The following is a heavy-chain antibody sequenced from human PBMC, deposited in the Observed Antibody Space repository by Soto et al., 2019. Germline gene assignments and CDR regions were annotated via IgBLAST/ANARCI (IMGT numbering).Heavy chain of an antibody. D-gene: IGHD3-3*01. CDR2: IYYSGST. J-gene: IGHJ6*03. CDR1: GGSISSYY. CDR3: ARGPDLKDYDFWSGYYGPYYYYYMDV. Sequence: SETLSLTCTVSGGSISSYYWSWIRQPPGKGLEWIGYIYYSGSTNYNPSLKSRVTISVDTSKNQFSLKLSSVTAADTAVYYCARGPDLKDYDFWSGYYGPYYYYYMDVWGKGTTVTVSS. V-gene: IGHV4-59*01.